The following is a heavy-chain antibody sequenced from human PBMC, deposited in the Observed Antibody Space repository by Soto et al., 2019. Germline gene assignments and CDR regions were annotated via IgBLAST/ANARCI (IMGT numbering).Heavy chain of an antibody. J-gene: IGHJ6*02. CDR3: AADFGDYYDSSGYYPSGMDV. D-gene: IGHD3-22*01. CDR1: GFTFTSSA. CDR2: IVVGSGNT. Sequence: SVKVSCKASGFTFTSSAVQWVRQARGQRLEWIGWIVVGSGNTNYAQKFQERVTITRDMSTSTAYMELSSLRSEDTAVYYCAADFGDYYDSSGYYPSGMDVWGQGTTVTVSS. V-gene: IGHV1-58*01.